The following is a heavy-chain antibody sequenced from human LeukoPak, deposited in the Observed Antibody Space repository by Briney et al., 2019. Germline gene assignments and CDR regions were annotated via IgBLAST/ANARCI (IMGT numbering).Heavy chain of an antibody. CDR2: IYHNGST. Sequence: SETLSLTCGVYGGSFSGYYWSWIRQPPGRGLEWIGEIYHNGSTNCNPSLKSRVTISVDRSKNHFSLNLSYVTAADTAVYYCAREEGGAAGKGFDYWGQGTPVTVSS. J-gene: IGHJ4*02. V-gene: IGHV4-34*01. D-gene: IGHD6-13*01. CDR1: GGSFSGYY. CDR3: AREEGGAAGKGFDY.